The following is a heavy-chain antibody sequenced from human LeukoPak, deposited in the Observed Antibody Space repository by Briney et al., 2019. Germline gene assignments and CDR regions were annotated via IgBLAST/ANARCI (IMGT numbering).Heavy chain of an antibody. J-gene: IGHJ6*03. Sequence: GGSLRLSCAASGFTFSNYAMHWVRQAPGKGLEWVAFIRSDGSNKYGADSVKGRFTISRDNSKNTLYLQMNSLRAEDTAVYYCARDPYSGNYGNYYYYYMDVWGKGTTVTISS. D-gene: IGHD1-26*01. V-gene: IGHV3-30*02. CDR1: GFTFSNYA. CDR2: IRSDGSNK. CDR3: ARDPYSGNYGNYYYYYMDV.